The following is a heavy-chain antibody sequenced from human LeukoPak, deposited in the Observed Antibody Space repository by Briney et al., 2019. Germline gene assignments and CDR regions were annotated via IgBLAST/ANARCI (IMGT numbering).Heavy chain of an antibody. CDR1: GFTVSSNY. Sequence: GRSMRLAWAASGFTVSSNYMSWDRQAPGNGLEWVSVIYSGGSTYYADSVKGRFTISRDNSKNTLYLQMNSLRAEDAAVYYCARGRLDWGQGTLVTVSS. V-gene: IGHV3-66*01. D-gene: IGHD3-9*01. CDR3: ARGRLD. J-gene: IGHJ4*02. CDR2: IYSGGST.